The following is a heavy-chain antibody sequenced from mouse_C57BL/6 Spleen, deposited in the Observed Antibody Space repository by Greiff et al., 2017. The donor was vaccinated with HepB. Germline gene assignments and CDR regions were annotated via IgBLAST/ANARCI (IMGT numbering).Heavy chain of an antibody. J-gene: IGHJ2*01. CDR2: ISYDGSN. CDR1: GYSITSGYY. D-gene: IGHD2-4*01. V-gene: IGHV3-6*01. Sequence: EVKLMESGPGLVKPSQSLSLTCSVTGYSITSGYYWNWIRQFPGNKLEWMGYISYDGSNNYNPSLKNRISITRDTSKNQFFLKLNSVTTEDTATYYCARGGDDYDEDYWGQGTTLTVSS. CDR3: ARGGDDYDEDY.